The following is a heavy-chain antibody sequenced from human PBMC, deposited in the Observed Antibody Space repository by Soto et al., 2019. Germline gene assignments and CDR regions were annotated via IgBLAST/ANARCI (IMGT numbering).Heavy chain of an antibody. CDR3: AKDLGKMGGRPLDY. CDR1: GFTFSSYG. Sequence: PGGSLRLSCAASGFTFSSYGMHWVRQAPGKGLEWVAVISYDGSNKYYADSVKGRFTISRDNSKNTLYLQMNSLRAEDTAVYYCAKDLGKMGGRPLDYWGQGTLVTVSS. V-gene: IGHV3-30*18. CDR2: ISYDGSNK. J-gene: IGHJ4*02. D-gene: IGHD2-15*01.